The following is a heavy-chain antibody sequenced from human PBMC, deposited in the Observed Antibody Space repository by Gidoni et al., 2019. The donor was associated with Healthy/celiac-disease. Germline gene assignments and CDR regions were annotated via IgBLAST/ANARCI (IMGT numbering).Heavy chain of an antibody. Sequence: EVQLLESGGGLVQPGGSLRLSCAASGFTFSSYAMSWVRQAPGKGLEWVSAISGSGGSTYYADSVKGRFTISRDNSKNTLYLQMNSLRAEDTAVYYCAKDAIGFGDSNYVRMRYYFDYWGQGTLVTVSS. J-gene: IGHJ4*02. CDR1: GFTFSSYA. CDR3: AKDAIGFGDSNYVRMRYYFDY. V-gene: IGHV3-23*01. CDR2: ISGSGGST. D-gene: IGHD4-4*01.